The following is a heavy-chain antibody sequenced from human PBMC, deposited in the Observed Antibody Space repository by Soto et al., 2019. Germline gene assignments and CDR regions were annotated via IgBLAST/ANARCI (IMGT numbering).Heavy chain of an antibody. Sequence: PGGSLRLSCAASGFTFGSYAMTWVRQAPGRGLEWVSVISGSGASTFYADSVRGRFTISRDNSKNTLHLQMNSLRAEDTAVYYCAKAGNWNYINWFDPWGQGTLVTVSS. CDR1: GFTFGSYA. CDR2: ISGSGAST. J-gene: IGHJ5*02. CDR3: AKAGNWNYINWFDP. D-gene: IGHD1-7*01. V-gene: IGHV3-23*01.